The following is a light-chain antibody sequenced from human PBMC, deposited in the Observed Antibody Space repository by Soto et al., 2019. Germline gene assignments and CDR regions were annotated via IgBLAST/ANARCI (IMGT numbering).Light chain of an antibody. CDR3: QKYGSSRWT. J-gene: IGKJ1*01. Sequence: EIVWTQSPATLSLSPGERATLSGRASQSISNYLAWYQQEPGQAPRLLIYDASNRATGIPARFSGSGSGTDFTLTIRRLEPEDFAVYYCQKYGSSRWTFGQGNKVDIK. V-gene: IGKV3-20*01. CDR2: DAS. CDR1: QSISNY.